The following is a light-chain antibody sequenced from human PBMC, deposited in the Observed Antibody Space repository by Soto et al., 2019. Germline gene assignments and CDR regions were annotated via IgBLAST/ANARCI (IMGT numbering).Light chain of an antibody. Sequence: DIQMTQSPSSLSASVGDRVTITCRASQSISTYLNWYHQKPGKAPKLLIYAASSLQSGVPSRFSGSGSGTDFTLTISSLRPEDFGTYYCQRSYITPHFGPGTKVDIK. V-gene: IGKV1-39*01. CDR3: QRSYITPH. J-gene: IGKJ3*01. CDR1: QSISTY. CDR2: AAS.